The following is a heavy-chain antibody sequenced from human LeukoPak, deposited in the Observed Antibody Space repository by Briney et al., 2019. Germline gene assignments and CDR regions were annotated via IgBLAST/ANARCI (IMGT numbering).Heavy chain of an antibody. CDR3: AAEPAPAAFDY. CDR2: IWSDGSVM. V-gene: IGHV3-33*01. CDR1: GFSFNTYV. Sequence: GTSLRLSCAASGFSFNTYVMHWVRQAPGKGLKWVALIWSDGSVMLYADSVKGRFTISRDNSKSTLFLQMDSLRAEDTGVYYCAAEPAPAAFDYWGQGTLVTVSS. D-gene: IGHD6-13*01. J-gene: IGHJ4*02.